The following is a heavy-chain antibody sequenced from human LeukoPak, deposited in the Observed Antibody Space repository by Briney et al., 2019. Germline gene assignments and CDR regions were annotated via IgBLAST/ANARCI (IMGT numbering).Heavy chain of an antibody. D-gene: IGHD3-22*01. Sequence: GGSLRLSCAASGFTFYDYAMHWVRQAPGKGLEWVSGIYWNSGTIVYADSVKGRFSMSRDNVKNSLYLQMNSLRVEDTAMYYCAKGGSYDSSGYYSNPLYYFDSWGQGTLVTVSS. J-gene: IGHJ4*02. CDR3: AKGGSYDSSGYYSNPLYYFDS. CDR2: IYWNSGTI. CDR1: GFTFYDYA. V-gene: IGHV3-9*01.